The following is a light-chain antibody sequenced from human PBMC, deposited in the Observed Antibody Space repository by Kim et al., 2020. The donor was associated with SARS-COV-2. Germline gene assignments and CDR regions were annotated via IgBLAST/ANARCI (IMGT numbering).Light chain of an antibody. CDR2: VDR. V-gene: IGLV3-1*01. Sequence: VSPGQTDTITCSADKLGRTFVSWYQVRPGQPPLLVISVDRQRPSWIPERFSGANSGNTATLIISETQVTDEGGCYCLAWDRESGVVFGGGTKLTVL. CDR3: LAWDRESGVV. J-gene: IGLJ2*01. CDR1: KLGRTF.